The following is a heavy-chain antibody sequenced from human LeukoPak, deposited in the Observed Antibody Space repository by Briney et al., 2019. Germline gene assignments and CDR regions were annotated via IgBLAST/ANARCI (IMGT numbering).Heavy chain of an antibody. D-gene: IGHD6-13*01. Sequence: GGALRLSCGASGFTFRSYSMNWVRQAPGKGLEGVPSIRRSSSYIFYADSVKGRFTISRDNAKNSLYLQMNSLRAEDTAVYYCARGGPTSSSWFFDYWGQGTLVTVSS. J-gene: IGHJ4*02. V-gene: IGHV3-21*01. CDR2: IRRSSSYI. CDR3: ARGGPTSSSWFFDY. CDR1: GFTFRSYS.